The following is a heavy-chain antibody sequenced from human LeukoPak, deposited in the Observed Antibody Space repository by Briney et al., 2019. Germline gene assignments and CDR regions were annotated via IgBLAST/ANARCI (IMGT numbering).Heavy chain of an antibody. D-gene: IGHD2-2*01. CDR1: GYTFPSYG. V-gene: IGHV1-18*01. J-gene: IGHJ6*03. CDR2: ISAYNGNT. CDR3: ARDVHCSSTSCSYYYYYYMDV. Sequence: ASVKVSCKASGYTFPSYGISWVRQAPGQGLEWMGWISAYNGNTNYAQKLQGRVTMTTDTSTSTAYMELRSLRSDDTAVYYCARDVHCSSTSCSYYYYYYMDVWGKGTTVTVSS.